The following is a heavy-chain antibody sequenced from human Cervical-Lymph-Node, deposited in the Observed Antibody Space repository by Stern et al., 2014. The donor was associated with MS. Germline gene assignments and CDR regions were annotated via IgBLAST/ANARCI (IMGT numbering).Heavy chain of an antibody. CDR2: IGNSGGHT. V-gene: IGHV3-23*01. D-gene: IGHD5/OR15-5a*01. CDR3: ARDRLPSTGSPPFDY. Sequence: EVQLLESGGGLVQPGGSLRLSCSASGFTFSSYAMNWVRQAPGKGLEFVSTIGNSGGHTYYADSVKGRFTVSRDNSKNTLYLQMNSLRAEDTAIYYCARDRLPSTGSPPFDYWGQGTLVTVSS. J-gene: IGHJ4*02. CDR1: GFTFSSYA.